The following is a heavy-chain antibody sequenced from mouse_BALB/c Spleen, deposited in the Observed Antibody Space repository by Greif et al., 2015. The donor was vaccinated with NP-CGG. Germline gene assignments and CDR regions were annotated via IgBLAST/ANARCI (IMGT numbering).Heavy chain of an antibody. Sequence: EVKLMESGGGLVQPGGSLKLSCAASGFTFSSYGMSWVRQTPDKRLELVATINSNGGSTYYPDSVKGRFTISRDNAKNTLYLQMSSLKSEDTAMYYCAREDYGSLYAMDYWGQGTSVTVSS. CDR3: AREDYGSLYAMDY. J-gene: IGHJ4*01. V-gene: IGHV5-6-3*01. CDR2: INSNGGST. CDR1: GFTFSSYG. D-gene: IGHD1-1*01.